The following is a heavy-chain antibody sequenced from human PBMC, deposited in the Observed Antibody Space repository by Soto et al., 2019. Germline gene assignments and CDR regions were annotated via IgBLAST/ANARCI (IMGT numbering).Heavy chain of an antibody. D-gene: IGHD1-26*01. CDR2: IFYSGST. CDR3: ARAGLGDGSDY. V-gene: IGHV4-39*07. Sequence: PSETLSLTCTVSGGAVYAEHYYWGWVRQPPGKGLEWIGNIFYSGSTYYNPSLKSRVTISVHTSNSQFSLELSSVTAADTAVYYCARAGLGDGSDYWGQGTLVTVSS. J-gene: IGHJ4*02. CDR1: GGAVYAEHYY.